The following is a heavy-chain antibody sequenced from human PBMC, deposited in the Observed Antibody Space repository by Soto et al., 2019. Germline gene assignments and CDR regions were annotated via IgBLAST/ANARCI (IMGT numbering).Heavy chain of an antibody. CDR2: ISAYNGNT. V-gene: IGHV1-18*01. J-gene: IGHJ6*02. CDR3: ARLATSRIAVAGTFGWSHGMDV. CDR1: GYTCTSYG. D-gene: IGHD6-19*01. Sequence: ASVRVSCRASGYTCTSYGISWVRQAPGQGLEWMGWISAYNGNTNYAQKLQGRVTMTTDTSTSTAYMELRSLRSDDTAVYYCARLATSRIAVAGTFGWSHGMDVWGQGTTVTVSS.